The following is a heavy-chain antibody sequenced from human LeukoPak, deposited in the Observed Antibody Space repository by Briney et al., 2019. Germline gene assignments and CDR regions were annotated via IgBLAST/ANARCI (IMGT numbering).Heavy chain of an antibody. CDR1: GYTFTSYA. Sequence: SVKVSCKASGYTFTSYAMNWVRQAPGQGLEWMGRIIPILGIANYAQKFQGRVTITADKSTSTAYMELSSLRSEDTAVYYCARDRSGKNAFDIWGQGTMVTVSS. CDR3: ARDRSGKNAFDI. J-gene: IGHJ3*02. CDR2: IIPILGIA. V-gene: IGHV1-69*04. D-gene: IGHD1-26*01.